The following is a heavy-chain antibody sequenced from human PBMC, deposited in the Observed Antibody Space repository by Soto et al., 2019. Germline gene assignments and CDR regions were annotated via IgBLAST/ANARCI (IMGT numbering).Heavy chain of an antibody. D-gene: IGHD3-9*01. CDR3: QIPHIDLLTDSYTNCFDS. CDR1: GFTFRNYG. CDR2: SSAYNGNT. V-gene: IGHV1-18*01. Sequence: QVQLVQSGAEVKKPGASVKVSCKASGFTFRNYGITWLRQVPGQGLEWMGWSSAYNGNTVHAQENDGRLTMTTDTSTSTAYMELRTLRPDDTAVYYCQIPHIDLLTDSYTNCFDSWGQGPLVTVYS. J-gene: IGHJ5*01.